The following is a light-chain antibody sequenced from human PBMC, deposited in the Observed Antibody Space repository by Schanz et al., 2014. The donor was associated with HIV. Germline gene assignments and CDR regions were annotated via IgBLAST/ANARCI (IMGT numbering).Light chain of an antibody. CDR2: EVS. V-gene: IGLV2-14*02. CDR3: QSFDRSLGRVV. J-gene: IGLJ2*01. Sequence: QSVLTQPASVSGSPGQSITISCTGPSSDVGSYNLVSWYQQHPGKAPKLLIYEVSERPSGVPDRFSGSRSATSASLAITGLQAEDEADYYCQSFDRSLGRVVFGGGTKLTVL. CDR1: SSDVGSYNL.